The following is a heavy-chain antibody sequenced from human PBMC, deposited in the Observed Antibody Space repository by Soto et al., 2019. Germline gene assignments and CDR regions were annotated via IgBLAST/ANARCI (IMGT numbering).Heavy chain of an antibody. V-gene: IGHV1-58*01. CDR2: IVVGSGNT. D-gene: IGHD3-10*01. J-gene: IGHJ4*02. CDR1: GFTFTSSA. Sequence: GASVKVSCKASGFTFTSSAVQWVRQARGQRLEWIGWIVVGSGNTNYAQKFQERVTITRDMSTSTAYMELSSLRSEDTAVYYCAAVYAYYYGSGSYPAGKYFDYWGQGTLVTVSS. CDR3: AAVYAYYYGSGSYPAGKYFDY.